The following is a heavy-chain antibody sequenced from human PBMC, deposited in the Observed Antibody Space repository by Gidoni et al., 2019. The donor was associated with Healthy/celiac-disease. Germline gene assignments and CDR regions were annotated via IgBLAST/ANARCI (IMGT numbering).Heavy chain of an antibody. J-gene: IGHJ4*02. CDR1: GFTFDDYA. CDR3: AKDMECYGGNSGFLDY. D-gene: IGHD4-17*01. Sequence: VQLVESGGGLVQPGRSLRLSCAASGFTFDDYAIHWVRKAPGKGLEWFSGNRWNSGSIGYADSGKSRFTIARDNAKNTLYLQMNSLRAEDTDWYYCAKDMECYGGNSGFLDYWGQGTLVTVSS. V-gene: IGHV3-9*01. CDR2: NRWNSGSI.